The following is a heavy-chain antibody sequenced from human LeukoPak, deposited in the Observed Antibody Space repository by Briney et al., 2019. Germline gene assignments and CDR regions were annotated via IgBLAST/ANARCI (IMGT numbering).Heavy chain of an antibody. CDR2: ISGSAGST. Sequence: GGSLRLSCAASGFTFSSYAMSWVRQAPGKGLEWVSGISGSAGSTYYADSVKGRFTISRDNSKNTLYLQMNSLRAEDTAVYYCAKDGYSYGSNYLDYWGQGTLVTVSS. J-gene: IGHJ4*02. CDR1: GFTFSSYA. CDR3: AKDGYSYGSNYLDY. D-gene: IGHD5-18*01. V-gene: IGHV3-23*01.